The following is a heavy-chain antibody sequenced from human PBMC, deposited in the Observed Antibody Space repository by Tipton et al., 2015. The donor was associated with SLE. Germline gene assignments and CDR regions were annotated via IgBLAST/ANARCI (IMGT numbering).Heavy chain of an antibody. CDR2: IYTNGTT. J-gene: IGHJ3*02. D-gene: IGHD1-14*01. CDR3: AGARSVNVFDI. CDR1: GASISSGPYL. V-gene: IGHV4-61*09. Sequence: LRLSCTVSGASISSGPYLWTSIRQSAGKGLEWIGYIYTNGTTNYNPSLKSRVTMSVHTSKNQFSLKLSSVTAADTAVYYCAGARSVNVFDIWGQGTMVTVSS.